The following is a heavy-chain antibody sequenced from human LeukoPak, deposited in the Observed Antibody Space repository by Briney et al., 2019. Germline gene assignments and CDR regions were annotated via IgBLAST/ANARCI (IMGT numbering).Heavy chain of an antibody. J-gene: IGHJ6*03. Sequence: GGSLRLSSAPSAFTFDSYAMTWVRQAPGKGLEWVSSISGGGGITNYADSVKGRFTISRDNSKYTLFLQMNSLRAEDTAVYYCAKYGVDCSSTSCYPLYYMDVWGKGTTVTVSS. V-gene: IGHV3-23*01. D-gene: IGHD2-2*01. CDR3: AKYGVDCSSTSCYPLYYMDV. CDR2: ISGGGGIT. CDR1: AFTFDSYA.